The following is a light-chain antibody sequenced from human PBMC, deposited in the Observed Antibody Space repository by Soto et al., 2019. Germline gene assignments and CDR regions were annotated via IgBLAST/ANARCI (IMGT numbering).Light chain of an antibody. CDR3: QQYNIYPLT. J-gene: IGKJ4*01. Sequence: DVQMTQSPSSLSASVEDRVTITCRASQDINSWLAWYQQKPGKAPKSLIYVASSLQTGVPLRFSGSGSGTVFTLTISSLQPEDSATYYCQQYNIYPLTFGGGTKVEIK. CDR2: VAS. V-gene: IGKV1D-16*01. CDR1: QDINSW.